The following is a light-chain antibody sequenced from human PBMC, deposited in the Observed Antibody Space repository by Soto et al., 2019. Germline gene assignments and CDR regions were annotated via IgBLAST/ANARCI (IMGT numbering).Light chain of an antibody. CDR2: GAS. V-gene: IGKV3-15*01. CDR1: QSVSST. CDR3: QQYNDWPTT. Sequence: EIVMTQSPATLSVSPGERATLSCRASQSVSSTVAWYQQKPGQAPRLLIYGASTRATGIPARFSGSGSGTEFTLTISSLQSEDFAVYYCQQYNDWPTTFGQGTKLEIK. J-gene: IGKJ1*01.